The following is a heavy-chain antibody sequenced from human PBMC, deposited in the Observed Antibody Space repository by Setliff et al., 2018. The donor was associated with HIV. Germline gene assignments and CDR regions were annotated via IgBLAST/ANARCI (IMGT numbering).Heavy chain of an antibody. D-gene: IGHD6-19*01. J-gene: IGHJ6*02. CDR2: INVDNDNT. CDR3: TSSAVAGSTPVLIYYYYGVDV. V-gene: IGHV1-3*01. CDR1: GYTLSTYA. Sequence: ASVKVSCKASGYTLSTYALHWVRQAPGQRLEWRGWINVDNDNTNYSQKFQGRVTLTRDTSASTAYMELTGLISEDTAVYYCTSSAVAGSTPVLIYYYYGVDVWGQGTAVTVSS.